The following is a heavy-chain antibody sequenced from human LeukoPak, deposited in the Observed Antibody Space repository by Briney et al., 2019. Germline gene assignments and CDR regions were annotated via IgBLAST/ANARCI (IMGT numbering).Heavy chain of an antibody. CDR3: ARGDSRSGFDY. CDR2: INSDGSST. CDR1: GFTFSSYW. V-gene: IGHV3-74*03. Sequence: PGGSLRLSCAASGFTFSSYWMHWVRQGPGKGLVWVSRINSDGSSTTYADSVKGRFTISRDNAKNTLYLQMNSLRAEDTAVYYCARGDSRSGFDYWGQGTLVTVSS. J-gene: IGHJ4*02. D-gene: IGHD3-3*01.